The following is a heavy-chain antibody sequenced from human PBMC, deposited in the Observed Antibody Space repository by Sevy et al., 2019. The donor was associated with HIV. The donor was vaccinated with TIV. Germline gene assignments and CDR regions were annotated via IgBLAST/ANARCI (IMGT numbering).Heavy chain of an antibody. CDR3: ARAQQVTMLVVIGGLYFDF. CDR1: GFTFSSYW. D-gene: IGHD3-22*01. J-gene: IGHJ4*02. V-gene: IGHV3-7*01. CDR2: IKQDMSEK. Sequence: GGSLRLFCAASGFTFSSYWMTWVRQAPGKGLESVANIKQDMSEKYYADSVNGRFTISRDNARHSLYLQMESLRAEDTAVYYCARAQQVTMLVVIGGLYFDFWGQGTLVTVSS.